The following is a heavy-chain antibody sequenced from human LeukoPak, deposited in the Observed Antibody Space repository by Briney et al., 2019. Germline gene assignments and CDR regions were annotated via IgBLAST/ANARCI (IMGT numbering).Heavy chain of an antibody. CDR1: GGSISSTSYY. CDR3: ARAYYYDSSGYYTGVVIDY. V-gene: IGHV4-61*02. CDR2: IYTSGST. J-gene: IGHJ4*02. Sequence: SETLSLTCTVSGGSISSTSYYWSWIRQPAGKGLEWIGRIYTSGSTNYNPSLKSRVTISVDTSKNQFSLKLSSVTAADTAVYYCARAYYYDSSGYYTGVVIDYWGQGTLVTVSS. D-gene: IGHD3-22*01.